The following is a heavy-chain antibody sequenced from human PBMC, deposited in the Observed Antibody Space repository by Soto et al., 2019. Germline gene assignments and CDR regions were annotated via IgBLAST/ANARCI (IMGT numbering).Heavy chain of an antibody. D-gene: IGHD6-25*01. CDR2: INPSGGST. J-gene: IGHJ4*02. CDR3: GREGGYSGGWGGFDY. Sequence: ASVKVSCKASGYTFTSYYMHWVRQAPGQGLEWMGIINPSGGSTSYAQKFQGRVTMTRDTSTSTVYMELSSLRSEDTAVYYCGREGGYSGGWGGFDYWGRGTLVTVSS. V-gene: IGHV1-46*01. CDR1: GYTFTSYY.